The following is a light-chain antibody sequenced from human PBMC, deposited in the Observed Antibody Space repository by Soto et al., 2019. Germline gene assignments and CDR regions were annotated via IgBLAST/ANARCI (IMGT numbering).Light chain of an antibody. CDR2: DAS. J-gene: IGKJ5*01. CDR1: QSVSSY. CDR3: QQYSKWPIT. Sequence: EIVLTQSPATLSFSPGERATLSCRASQSVSSYLAWYQQKPGQAPRLLIYDASNRATGIPARFSGSGSGTDFTLTISRLEPEDFSVYYCQQYSKWPITFGQGTRLEIK. V-gene: IGKV3-11*01.